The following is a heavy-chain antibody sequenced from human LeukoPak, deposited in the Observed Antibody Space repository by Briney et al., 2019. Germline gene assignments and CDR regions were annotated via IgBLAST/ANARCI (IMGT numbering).Heavy chain of an antibody. CDR1: GFTFNSFW. J-gene: IGHJ5*02. Sequence: GGSLRLSCAASGFTFNSFWMSWVRQAPGKGLEWVANIKEDGSEKYYVDSVKGRFTISRDNAKNSLYLQVNSLRAEDTAVYYCARSGVVVPAAPVRFDPWGQGTLVTVSS. D-gene: IGHD2-2*01. V-gene: IGHV3-7*01. CDR3: ARSGVVVPAAPVRFDP. CDR2: IKEDGSEK.